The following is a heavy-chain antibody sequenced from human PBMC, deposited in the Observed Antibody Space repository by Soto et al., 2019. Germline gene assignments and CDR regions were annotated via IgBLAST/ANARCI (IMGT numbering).Heavy chain of an antibody. V-gene: IGHV3-74*01. D-gene: IGHD3-3*01. J-gene: IGHJ4*02. Sequence: GGSLRLSCAASGFTFSTNWMHWVRQAPGKGLVWVSRINSDGSTTSYADSVKGRFTISRDNAKNTLYLQMRSLSAEDTAVYYCAKGGTYDFPPYWGQGTLVTVSS. CDR2: INSDGSTT. CDR1: GFTFSTNW. CDR3: AKGGTYDFPPY.